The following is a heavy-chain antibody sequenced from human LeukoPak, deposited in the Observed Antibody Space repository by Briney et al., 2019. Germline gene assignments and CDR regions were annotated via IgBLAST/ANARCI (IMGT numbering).Heavy chain of an antibody. CDR1: GFTVSRSY. CDR2: IYSDGNT. V-gene: IGHV3-53*01. Sequence: GGSLRLSCAASGFTVSRSYMSWVRKAPGKGLEWASVIYSDGNTYYADSVKGRFTVSRDTSKNTMSLQMNSLRGEDTAVYYCARGGSDDWKRFDSWGQGTLVTVSP. CDR3: ARGGSDDWKRFDS. J-gene: IGHJ4*02. D-gene: IGHD1-1*01.